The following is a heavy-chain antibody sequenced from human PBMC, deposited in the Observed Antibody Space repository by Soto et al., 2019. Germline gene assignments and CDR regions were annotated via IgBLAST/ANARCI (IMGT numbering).Heavy chain of an antibody. CDR2: TYYRSKWYN. D-gene: IGHD7-27*01. Sequence: SQTLSLTCAITGDSVSSNSAGWSWVRQSPSRGLEWLGRTYYRSKWYNDYAVSVKSRITINPDTSKNQFSLQLNSLTPEDTAVYYCARGGTGGMDVWGQGTTVTVSS. V-gene: IGHV6-1*01. CDR3: ARGGTGGMDV. CDR1: GDSVSSNSAG. J-gene: IGHJ6*02.